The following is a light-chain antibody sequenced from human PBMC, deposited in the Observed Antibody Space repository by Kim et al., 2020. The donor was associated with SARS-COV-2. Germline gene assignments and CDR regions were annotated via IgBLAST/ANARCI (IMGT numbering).Light chain of an antibody. CDR3: CSYEGSRRM. J-gene: IGLJ3*02. Sequence: QSALTQPASVSGSPGQSITISCTGTNSGVGSYNLVSWYQHHPGKAPKLIIYAATARPSEVSNRFSGSKSGSAASLTISGLQAEDEADYYCCSYEGSRRMFGGGTKLTVL. CDR2: AAT. V-gene: IGLV2-23*01. CDR1: NSGVGSYNL.